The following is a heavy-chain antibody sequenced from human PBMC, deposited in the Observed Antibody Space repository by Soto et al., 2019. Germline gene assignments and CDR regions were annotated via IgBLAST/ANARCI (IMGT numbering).Heavy chain of an antibody. CDR1: GGTFSSYA. J-gene: IGHJ4*02. CDR3: ARETTLSPGLATEIDY. Sequence: QVQLVQSGAEVKKPGSSVKGSCKASGGTFSSYAISWMRQAPGQGLEWMGGIIPIFGTANYAQKFQGRVTITAVESTSTAYMELSSLRSEYTAVYYCARETTLSPGLATEIDYWGQGTLVTVSS. CDR2: IIPIFGTA. V-gene: IGHV1-69*19. D-gene: IGHD1-1*01.